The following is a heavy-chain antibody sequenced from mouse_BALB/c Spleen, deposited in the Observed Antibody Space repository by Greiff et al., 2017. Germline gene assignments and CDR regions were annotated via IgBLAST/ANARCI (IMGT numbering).Heavy chain of an antibody. J-gene: IGHJ4*01. D-gene: IGHD1-1*01. CDR1: GFTFSSFG. CDR3: ARSGSPYYAMDY. V-gene: IGHV5-17*02. Sequence: EVQLVESGGGLVQPGGSRKLSCAASGFTFSSFGMHWVRQAPEKGLEWVAYISSGSSTIYYADTVKGRFTISRDNPKNTLFLQMTSLRSEDTAMYYCARSGSPYYAMDYWGQGTSVTVSS. CDR2: ISSGSSTI.